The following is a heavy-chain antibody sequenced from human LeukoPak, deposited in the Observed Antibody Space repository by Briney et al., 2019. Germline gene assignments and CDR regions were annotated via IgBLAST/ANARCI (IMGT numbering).Heavy chain of an antibody. CDR1: GFTFSSYE. V-gene: IGHV3-48*03. CDR2: ISSSGSTI. Sequence: PGESLRLSCAASGFTFSSYEMNWVRQAPGKGLEWVSYISSSGSTIYYADSVKGRFTISRDNAKNSLYLQMNSLRAEDTAVYYCAREGNSGYDLDYYYGMDVWGKGTTVTVSS. D-gene: IGHD5-12*01. J-gene: IGHJ6*04. CDR3: AREGNSGYDLDYYYGMDV.